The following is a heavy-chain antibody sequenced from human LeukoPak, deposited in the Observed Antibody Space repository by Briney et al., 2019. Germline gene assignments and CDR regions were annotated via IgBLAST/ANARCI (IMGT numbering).Heavy chain of an antibody. V-gene: IGHV4-34*01. CDR2: INHSGST. Sequence: SEILSLTCAVYGGSFSGYYWSWIRQPPGKGLEWIGEINHSGSTNYNPSLKSRVTISVDTSKNQFSLKLSSVTAADTAVYYCARKGVYDFWSGYNNNWFDPWGQGTLVTVSS. D-gene: IGHD3-3*01. J-gene: IGHJ5*02. CDR1: GGSFSGYY. CDR3: ARKGVYDFWSGYNNNWFDP.